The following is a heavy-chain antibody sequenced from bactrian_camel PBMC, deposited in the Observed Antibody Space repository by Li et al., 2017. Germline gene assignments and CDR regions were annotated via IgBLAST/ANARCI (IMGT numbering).Heavy chain of an antibody. CDR3: AARGPYCYTKLSVRDFTY. V-gene: IGHV3S6*01. J-gene: IGHJ6*01. D-gene: IGHD2*01. Sequence: HVQLVESGGGLVQPGESLRLSCVASGITFSRHDMSWVRQAPGKEVEWVAGITSLPSLFRAASYADSVKGRFTISRDNAKDTLYLQMNSLKPEDTAMYYCAARGPYCYTKLSVRDFTYWGQGTQVT. CDR1: GITFSRHD. CDR2: ITSLPSLFRAA.